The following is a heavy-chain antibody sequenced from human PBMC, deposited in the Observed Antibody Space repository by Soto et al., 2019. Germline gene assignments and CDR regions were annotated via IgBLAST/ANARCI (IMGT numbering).Heavy chain of an antibody. CDR3: ARRKGGYYGSGSEFDP. Sequence: GESLKISCKGSGYSFTSYWIGWVRQMPGKGLEWMGIIYPGDSDTRYSPSFQGQVTISADKSISTAYLQWSSLKASDTAMYYCARRKGGYYGSGSEFDPWGQGTLVTVSS. J-gene: IGHJ5*02. D-gene: IGHD3-10*01. CDR2: IYPGDSDT. V-gene: IGHV5-51*01. CDR1: GYSFTSYW.